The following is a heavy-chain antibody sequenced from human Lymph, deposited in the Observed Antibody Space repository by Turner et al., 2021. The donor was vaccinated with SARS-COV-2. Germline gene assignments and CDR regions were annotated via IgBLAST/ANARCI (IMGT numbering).Heavy chain of an antibody. Sequence: QLQLQASGPGPVKPSETLSLTCPVPGGSISSSRYSWGWIRQPPGKWLEWIGSMDYSGSTYHNPSLKSRVTISVDTSKNQFSLKLSSVTAAETAVYYCARRRQWLVHWYFDLWGRGTLVTVSS. CDR1: GGSISSSRYS. CDR2: MDYSGST. J-gene: IGHJ2*01. V-gene: IGHV4-39*01. D-gene: IGHD6-19*01. CDR3: ARRRQWLVHWYFDL.